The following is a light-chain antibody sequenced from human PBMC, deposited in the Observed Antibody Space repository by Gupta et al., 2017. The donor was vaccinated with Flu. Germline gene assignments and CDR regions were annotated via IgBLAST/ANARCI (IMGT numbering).Light chain of an antibody. V-gene: IGKV1-27*01. J-gene: IGKJ3*01. CDR3: QQDSSVPIT. CDR1: QGLNND. CDR2: TAS. Sequence: DIQMTQSPTSLSASVGDRVIITCRASQGLNNDLAWYQQRPGKVPQLLLYTASTLRSGVPSRFSGSGSGTVFTLTISGLQPEDVGTYYCQQDSSVPITFGHGTKVAI.